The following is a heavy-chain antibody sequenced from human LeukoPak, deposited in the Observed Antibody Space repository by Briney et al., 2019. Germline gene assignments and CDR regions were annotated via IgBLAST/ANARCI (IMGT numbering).Heavy chain of an antibody. J-gene: IGHJ4*02. V-gene: IGHV3-30-3*01. CDR1: GFTFSSYA. CDR2: ISYDGNNK. Sequence: GGSLRLSCAASGFTFSSYAMSWVRQAPGKGLEWVAVISYDGNNKYYADSVKGRFTISRDNSKNTLYLQMNSLRTEDTAVYYCARDGSALTTVTTGFYFDYWGQGTLVTVSS. CDR3: ARDGSALTTVTTGFYFDY. D-gene: IGHD4-17*01.